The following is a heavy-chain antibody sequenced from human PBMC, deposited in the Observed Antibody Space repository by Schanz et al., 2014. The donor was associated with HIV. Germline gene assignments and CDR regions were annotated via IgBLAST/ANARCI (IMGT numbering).Heavy chain of an antibody. J-gene: IGHJ6*02. CDR3: ARPDYDFWVDV. CDR2: INWNSGRI. V-gene: IGHV3-9*01. CDR1: GLTFDDYA. D-gene: IGHD3-3*01. Sequence: EVQLLESGGGLVQPGGSLRLSCAAFGLTFDDYAMHWVRQVPGKGLEWVSGINWNSGRIGYADSVKGRFTISRDNAKNSLSLQMNSLRAEDTAVYYCARPDYDFWVDVWGQGTTVTVSS.